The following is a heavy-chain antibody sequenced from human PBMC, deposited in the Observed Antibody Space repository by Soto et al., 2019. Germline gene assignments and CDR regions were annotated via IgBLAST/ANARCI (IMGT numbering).Heavy chain of an antibody. J-gene: IGHJ4*02. Sequence: QVQLVQSGAEVKKPGASVKVACKASGYTFSSYYLHWVRQAPGQGLEWMGIINPTGGTTTYAQNFGDTITMTRDTSTTPVFMELSILRSESTAVYFFATDRAYADYNLAYWCQGTLVSVSA. V-gene: IGHV1-46*01. D-gene: IGHD4-17*01. CDR1: GYTFSSYY. CDR3: ATDRAYADYNLAY. CDR2: INPTGGTT.